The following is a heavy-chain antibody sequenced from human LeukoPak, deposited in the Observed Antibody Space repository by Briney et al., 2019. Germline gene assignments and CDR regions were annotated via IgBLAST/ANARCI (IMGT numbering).Heavy chain of an antibody. CDR2: IYYSGYN. V-gene: IGHV4-59*08. CDR3: ARRKFSYYYGMDV. Sequence: AETLSLTCTVSGGSITSYYWAWLRQPPEKGLEWIGYIYYSGYNNYNPSLKSRVTISVDTSKNQFSLKLSSVTAADTAVYYCARRKFSYYYGMDVWGQGTTVTVSS. CDR1: GGSITSYY. J-gene: IGHJ6*02.